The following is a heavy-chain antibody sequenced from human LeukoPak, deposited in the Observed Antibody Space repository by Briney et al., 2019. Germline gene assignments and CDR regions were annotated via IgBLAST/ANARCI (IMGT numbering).Heavy chain of an antibody. CDR2: INPNSGGT. D-gene: IGHD1-1*01. J-gene: IGHJ4*02. CDR1: GYTFTGYY. Sequence: ASVKVSCKASGYTFTGYYMHWLRQAPGQGLEWMGWINPNSGGTNYAQKFQGRVTMTRDTSTSTVYMELSSLRSDDTAVYYCARNVGSGLDYWGQGTLVTVSS. CDR3: ARNVGSGLDY. V-gene: IGHV1-2*02.